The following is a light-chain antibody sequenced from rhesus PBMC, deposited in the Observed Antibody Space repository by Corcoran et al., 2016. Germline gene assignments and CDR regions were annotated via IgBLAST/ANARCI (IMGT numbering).Light chain of an antibody. J-gene: IGKJ2*01. V-gene: IGKV1-32*03. CDR3: QQGYSAPYS. Sequence: DIQMSQSPSSLSASVGDRVTITCRASQGISSYLNWYQQKPGKAPKLQIYYAKNLQSGIPSMFTGSGSGTDYTLTISSLQPEDFATYYCQQGYSAPYSFGQGTKVEI. CDR1: QGISSY. CDR2: YAK.